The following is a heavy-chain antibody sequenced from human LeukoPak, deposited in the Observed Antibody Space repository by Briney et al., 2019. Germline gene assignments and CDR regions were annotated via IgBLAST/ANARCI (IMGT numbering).Heavy chain of an antibody. Sequence: PGGSLRLSCAASGFTFSSYSMSWVRQAPGKGLEWVSYISSSSSTIYYADSVKGRFTISRDNAKNSLYLQMNSLRAEDTAVYYCARDQRLRFLEWLLNWGQGTLVTVSS. D-gene: IGHD3-3*01. CDR3: ARDQRLRFLEWLLN. CDR2: ISSSSSTI. CDR1: GFTFSSYS. J-gene: IGHJ4*02. V-gene: IGHV3-48*01.